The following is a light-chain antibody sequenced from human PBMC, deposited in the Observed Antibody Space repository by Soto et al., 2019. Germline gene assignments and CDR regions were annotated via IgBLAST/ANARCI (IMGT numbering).Light chain of an antibody. CDR1: QGISSY. J-gene: IGKJ5*01. CDR2: AAS. CDR3: QQLNSYPT. Sequence: DIQLTQSPSCLSASVGDRVTITCRASQGISSYLAWYQQKPGKAPKLLIYAASTLQSGVPSRFSGSGSGTEFTLTISSLQPEDFATYYCQQLNSYPTFGQGTRLEIK. V-gene: IGKV1-9*01.